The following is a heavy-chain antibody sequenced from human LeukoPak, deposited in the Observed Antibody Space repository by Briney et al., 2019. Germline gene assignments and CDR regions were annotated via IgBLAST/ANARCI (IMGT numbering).Heavy chain of an antibody. Sequence: PGGSLRLSCAASGFTFSSYAMSWVRQAPGKGLEWVSAISGSGGSTYYADSVKGRFTISRDNSKNTLYLQMNSLRAEDTAVYYCARSVGYNWNDAWFDPWGQGTLVTVSS. CDR1: GFTFSSYA. V-gene: IGHV3-23*01. J-gene: IGHJ5*02. CDR2: ISGSGGST. D-gene: IGHD1-1*01. CDR3: ARSVGYNWNDAWFDP.